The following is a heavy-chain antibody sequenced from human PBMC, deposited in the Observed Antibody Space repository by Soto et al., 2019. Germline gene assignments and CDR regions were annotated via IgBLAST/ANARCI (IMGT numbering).Heavy chain of an antibody. CDR1: GFTFSTYS. J-gene: IGHJ6*02. CDR3: AREYTAWPLAYGLDV. CDR2: ISSRSDI. V-gene: IGHV3-21*01. D-gene: IGHD2-2*02. Sequence: GGSLRLSCVGSGFTFSTYSINWVRQAPGKGLEWVSSISSRSDIYYADSVKGRFTISRDNAKNSVSLQMNGLRAEDTAVYYCAREYTAWPLAYGLDVWGQGTTVTVSS.